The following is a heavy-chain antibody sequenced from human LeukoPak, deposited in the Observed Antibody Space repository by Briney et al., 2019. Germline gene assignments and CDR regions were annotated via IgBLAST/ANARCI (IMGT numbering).Heavy chain of an antibody. Sequence: GGSLRLSCAASGFTFSSYAMSWVRHTSGKGLEWVSAISDSGVNTYYADFVMGRFTISRDNSENMLYLQMNSLRAEDTALYYCAPRGTTSIDFTYWGQGTLVTVSS. CDR2: ISDSGVNT. D-gene: IGHD4-11*01. CDR3: APRGTTSIDFTY. J-gene: IGHJ4*02. V-gene: IGHV3-23*01. CDR1: GFTFSSYA.